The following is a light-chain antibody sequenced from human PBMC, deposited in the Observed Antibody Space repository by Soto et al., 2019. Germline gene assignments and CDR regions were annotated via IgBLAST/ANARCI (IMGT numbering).Light chain of an antibody. CDR2: GAS. CDR1: QSISSSY. Sequence: EIVLTQSPGTLSLSPGERTTLSCRASQSISSSYLAWYQQKPGQAPRLLLYGASSRATGIPDRFSGNSSGTDFPLIISRLEPEDFALYYCQQYSSTFWTLGQGTKVGIK. J-gene: IGKJ1*01. CDR3: QQYSSTFWT. V-gene: IGKV3-20*01.